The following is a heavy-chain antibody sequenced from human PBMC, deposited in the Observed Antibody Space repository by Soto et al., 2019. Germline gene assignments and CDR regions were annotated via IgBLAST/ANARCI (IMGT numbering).Heavy chain of an antibody. V-gene: IGHV3-23*01. D-gene: IGHD7-27*01. CDR2: ISVSGETT. Sequence: EVHLLESGRGLVRPGGSLRLSCAASGFSFTNYAMSWVRQAPGKGLELLSAISVSGETTYYADSVRGRFTITRDNSRATVFLQMSNLRAEDAALHYCAKEQWLILGHFDYWGQGILVTVSS. J-gene: IGHJ4*02. CDR3: AKEQWLILGHFDY. CDR1: GFSFTNYA.